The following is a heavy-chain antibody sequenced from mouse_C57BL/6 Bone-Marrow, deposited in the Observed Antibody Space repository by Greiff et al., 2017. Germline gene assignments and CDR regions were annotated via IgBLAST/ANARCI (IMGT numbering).Heavy chain of an antibody. CDR2: IDPENGYT. J-gene: IGHJ2*01. D-gene: IGHD1-1*01. CDR1: GFNIKDDD. V-gene: IGHV14-4*01. Sequence: EVLLLQSGAELVRPGASVKLSCTASGFNIKDDDMPWVQQRPEQGLEWIGRIDPENGYTEYASKFQGQVTITADTSSNTAYLQLSSLTSEDTTVYYCTTDYGSSPDYWGQGTTLTVSS. CDR3: TTDYGSSPDY.